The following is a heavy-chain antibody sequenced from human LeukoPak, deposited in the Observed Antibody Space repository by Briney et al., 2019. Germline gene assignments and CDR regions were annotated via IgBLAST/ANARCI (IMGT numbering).Heavy chain of an antibody. V-gene: IGHV3-30*18. Sequence: GGSLRLSCAASGSTFSSYGMHWVRQAPGKGLEWVAVISYDGSNKYYADSVKGRFTISRDNSKNTLYLQMNSLRAEDTAVYYCAKEGWGYCSSTSCYAAGVSGGELDYWGQGTLVTVSS. CDR3: AKEGWGYCSSTSCYAAGVSGGELDY. D-gene: IGHD2-2*01. CDR2: ISYDGSNK. J-gene: IGHJ4*02. CDR1: GSTFSSYG.